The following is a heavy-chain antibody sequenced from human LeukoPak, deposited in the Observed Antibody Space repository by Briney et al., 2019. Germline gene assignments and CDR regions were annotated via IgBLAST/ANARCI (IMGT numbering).Heavy chain of an antibody. CDR3: ARDLVSSGWYGDDY. Sequence: GASVKVSCKASGYTFTSYAMHWVRQPPGKGLEWMGWLNTNTGNQTYAQGFTGCFVFCLGTSVSTAYLQISSLTAEDTAVCYCARDLVSSGWYGDDYWGQGTLVTVSS. J-gene: IGHJ4*02. D-gene: IGHD6-19*01. V-gene: IGHV7-4-1*02. CDR2: LNTNTGNQ. CDR1: GYTFTSYA.